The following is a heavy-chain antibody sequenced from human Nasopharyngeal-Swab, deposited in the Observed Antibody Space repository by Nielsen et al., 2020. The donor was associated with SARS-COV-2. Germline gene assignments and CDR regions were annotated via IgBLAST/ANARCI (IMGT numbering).Heavy chain of an antibody. CDR3: ARNGTTYYDFWSGYYYYFDY. J-gene: IGHJ4*02. V-gene: IGHV3-7*01. CDR2: IKQDGSEK. Sequence: WIRQPPGKGLEWVANIKQDGSEKYYVDSVKGRFTISRDNAKNSLYLQMNNLRAEDTAVYYCARNGTTYYDFWSGYYYYFDYWGQGTLVTVSS. D-gene: IGHD3-3*01.